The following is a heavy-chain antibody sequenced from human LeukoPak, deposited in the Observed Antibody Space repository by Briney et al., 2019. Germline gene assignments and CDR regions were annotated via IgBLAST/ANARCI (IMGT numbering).Heavy chain of an antibody. V-gene: IGHV1-69*05. CDR1: GGTFSTYV. CDR2: IIPIFGTV. D-gene: IGHD6-25*01. CDR3: ARGGKASLYYMDV. Sequence: ASVKVSCKASGGTFSTYVISWVRQAPGQGLEWMGRIIPIFGTVDYAQKFQGRVTITTDESTSTAYMDLSSLRSEDTAVYYCARGGKASLYYMDVWGKGTTVTVSS. J-gene: IGHJ6*03.